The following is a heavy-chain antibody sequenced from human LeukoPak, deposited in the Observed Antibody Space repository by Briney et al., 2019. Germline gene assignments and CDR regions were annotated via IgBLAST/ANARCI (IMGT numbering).Heavy chain of an antibody. CDR2: IKQDGSEK. CDR1: GLTFSSYW. CDR3: ASWGPAAYCSNGSCS. Sequence: AGGSLRLSCAASGLTFSSYWMTWVRQAPGKGLEWVANIKQDGSEKYYVDSVKGRFTISRDNAKNSLYLQMNSLRVEDTAVYYRASWGPAAYCSNGSCSWGQGTLVTVSS. J-gene: IGHJ5*02. D-gene: IGHD2-15*01. V-gene: IGHV3-7*01.